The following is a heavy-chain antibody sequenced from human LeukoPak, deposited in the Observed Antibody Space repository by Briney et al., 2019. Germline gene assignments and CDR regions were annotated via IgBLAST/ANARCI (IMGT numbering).Heavy chain of an antibody. D-gene: IGHD2-2*01. CDR1: GYTFTSYG. J-gene: IGHJ6*03. CDR3: ARGPCSSTSCHVSYYYYMDV. Sequence: ASVKVSCKASGYTFTSYGVSWVQQAPGQGLEWMGWISAYNGNTNYAQKLQGRVTMTTDTSTSTAYMELRSLRSDDTAVYYCARGPCSSTSCHVSYYYYMDVWGKGTTVTVSS. V-gene: IGHV1-18*01. CDR2: ISAYNGNT.